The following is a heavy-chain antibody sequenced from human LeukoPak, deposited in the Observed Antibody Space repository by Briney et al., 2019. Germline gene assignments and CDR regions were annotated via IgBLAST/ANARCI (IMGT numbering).Heavy chain of an antibody. CDR1: RFTLTSYA. Sequence: GSLRLSCAPSRFTLTSYAMSCVRQAPGEGRERVSVISGSGSSTYSADSVEGRFAISRDNSKNTLYQQRSSLRAEDTAVYSCAKARESSGSYSACFESWGEGALVTVSS. V-gene: IGHV3-23*01. D-gene: IGHD1-26*01. CDR2: ISGSGSST. J-gene: IGHJ4*02. CDR3: AKARESSGSYSACFES.